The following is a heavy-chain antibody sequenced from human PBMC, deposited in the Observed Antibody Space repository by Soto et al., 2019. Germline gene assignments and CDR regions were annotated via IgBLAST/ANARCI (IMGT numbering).Heavy chain of an antibody. CDR3: ARDKGAYCGGDCYSTWFAP. D-gene: IGHD2-21*02. V-gene: IGHV1-18*01. CDR1: GYTFTSYG. J-gene: IGHJ5*02. CDR2: ISAYNGNT. Sequence: QVQLVQSGAEVKKPGASVKVSCKASGYTFTSYGISWVRQAPGQGLEWMGWISAYNGNTNYAQKLQGRVTMTTDTPTSTAYMELRSLRSADTAVYYWARDKGAYCGGDCYSTWFAPGGQGTRVTVSS.